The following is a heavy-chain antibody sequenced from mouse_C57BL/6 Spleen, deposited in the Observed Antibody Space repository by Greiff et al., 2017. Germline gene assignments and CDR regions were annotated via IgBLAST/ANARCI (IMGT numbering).Heavy chain of an antibody. V-gene: IGHV3-6*01. CDR2: ISYDGSN. D-gene: IGHD2-3*01. J-gene: IGHJ4*01. Sequence: DVQLQESGPGLVKPSQSLSLTCSVTGYSITSGYYWNWIRQFPGNKLEWMGYISYDGSNNYNPSLKNRISITRDTSKNQFFLKLNSVTTEDTATYYCARSIYAGYPFYAMDYWGQGTSVTVSS. CDR3: ARSIYAGYPFYAMDY. CDR1: GYSITSGYY.